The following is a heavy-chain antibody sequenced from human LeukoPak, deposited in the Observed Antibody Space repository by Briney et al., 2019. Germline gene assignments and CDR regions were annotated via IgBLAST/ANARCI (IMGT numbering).Heavy chain of an antibody. CDR3: ARVRLIIRFDDYYFDY. J-gene: IGHJ4*02. Sequence: GGSLRLSCAASGFTVSSNYMSWVRQAPGKGLEWVSVIYSGGSTYYADSVKGRFTISRDNSKNTLYLQMNSLRAEDTAVYYCARVRLIIRFDDYYFDYWGQGTLVTVSS. V-gene: IGHV3-66*01. CDR2: IYSGGST. CDR1: GFTVSSNY. D-gene: IGHD3-9*01.